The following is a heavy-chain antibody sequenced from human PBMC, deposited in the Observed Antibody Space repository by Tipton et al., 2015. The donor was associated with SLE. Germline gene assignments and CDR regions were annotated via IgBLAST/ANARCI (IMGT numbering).Heavy chain of an antibody. Sequence: TLSLTCTVSGGSLTENYWSWIRQPPGKGLEWIGCMHYSGSAAYNSSLKSRTTILVDTSKRQISLKPYSVTAADTAVYYCARDQEMASTENRFDPWGQGTLVIVSS. CDR1: GGSLTENY. V-gene: IGHV4-59*01. CDR3: ARDQEMASTENRFDP. CDR2: MHYSGSA. D-gene: IGHD5-24*01. J-gene: IGHJ5*02.